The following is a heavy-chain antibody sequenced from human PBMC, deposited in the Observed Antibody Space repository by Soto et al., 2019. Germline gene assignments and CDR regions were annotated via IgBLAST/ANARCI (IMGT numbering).Heavy chain of an antibody. CDR2: MSYDGSIK. D-gene: IGHD6-19*01. CDR3: AKVRSGWYGGAFDH. Sequence: GGSLGLSCAASGFSLSTYGMHWVRQAPGKGLEWVAVMSYDGSIKFYGDSVKGRFTVSRDVSKNTLFLQLNSLRVEDTAVYYCAKVRSGWYGGAFDHWGHGTVVTVSS. V-gene: IGHV3-30*18. J-gene: IGHJ4*01. CDR1: GFSLSTYG.